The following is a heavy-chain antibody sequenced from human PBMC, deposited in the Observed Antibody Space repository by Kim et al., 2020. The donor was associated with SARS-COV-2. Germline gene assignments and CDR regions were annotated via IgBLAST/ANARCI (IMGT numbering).Heavy chain of an antibody. D-gene: IGHD6-13*01. CDR2: T. V-gene: IGHV3-66*01. CDR3: ARGSSTGVFDY. Sequence: TYYADSVKGRFTISRDNSKNTLYLQMNSLRAEDTAVYYCARGSSTGVFDYWGQGTLVTVSS. J-gene: IGHJ4*02.